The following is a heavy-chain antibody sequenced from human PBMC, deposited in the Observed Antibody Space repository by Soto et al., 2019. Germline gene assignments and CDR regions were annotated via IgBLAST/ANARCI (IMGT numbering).Heavy chain of an antibody. CDR1: GGTFSSYT. V-gene: IGHV1-69*02. Sequence: GASVKVSCKASGGTFSSYTISWVRQAPGQGLEWMGRIIPILGIANYAQKFQGRVTITADKSTSTAYMELSSLRSEDTAVYYCASSGPYSSGWKSTPDYWGQGTLVTVSS. CDR3: ASSGPYSSGWKSTPDY. D-gene: IGHD6-19*01. CDR2: IIPILGIA. J-gene: IGHJ4*02.